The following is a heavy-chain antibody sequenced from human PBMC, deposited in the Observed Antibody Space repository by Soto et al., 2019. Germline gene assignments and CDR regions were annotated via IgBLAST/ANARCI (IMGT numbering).Heavy chain of an antibody. CDR1: GFTFSSYS. J-gene: IGHJ4*02. CDR3: AGGGGGARYSSGWHDPSIDY. V-gene: IGHV3-21*01. D-gene: IGHD6-19*01. CDR2: ISSSSSYI. Sequence: GGSLRLSCAASGFTFSSYSMNWVRQAPGKGLEWVSSISSSSSYIYYADSVKGRFTISRDNAKKPLYLQMNSLRAEDTAVYYCAGGGGGARYSSGWHDPSIDYWGQGTLVTVSS.